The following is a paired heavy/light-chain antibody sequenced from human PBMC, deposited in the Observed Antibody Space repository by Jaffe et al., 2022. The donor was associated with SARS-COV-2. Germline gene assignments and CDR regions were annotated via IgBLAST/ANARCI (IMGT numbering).Light chain of an antibody. CDR2: EVS. CDR3: SSSAGSNNLV. CDR1: SSDVGGYNY. Sequence: QSALTQPPSASGSPGQSVTISCTGTSSDVGGYNYVSWYQQHPGKAPKLMIYEVSKRPSGVPDRFSGSKSGNTASLTVSGLQAEDEADYYCSSSAGSNNLVFGGGTKLTVL. J-gene: IGLJ2*01. V-gene: IGLV2-8*01.
Heavy chain of an antibody. D-gene: IGHD2-8*02. Sequence: QLQLQESGPGLVKPSETLSLTCTVSGGSFSSSAYYWGWIRQPPGKGLEWIGSISYGGSTDYNPSLKSRVTISIDTSNNQFSLKLSSVTAADTAVYYCARHVVYSNTYDYWGQGTLVTVSS. CDR1: GGSFSSSAYY. CDR2: ISYGGST. J-gene: IGHJ4*02. V-gene: IGHV4-39*01. CDR3: ARHVVYSNTYDY.